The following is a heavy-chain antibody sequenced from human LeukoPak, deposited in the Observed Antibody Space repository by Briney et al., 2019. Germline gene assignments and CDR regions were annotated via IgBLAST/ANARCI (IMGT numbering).Heavy chain of an antibody. D-gene: IGHD6-6*01. V-gene: IGHV3-23*01. CDR2: IGGSGVST. CDR1: GFTFSTYA. CDR3: AKEYSSSLYYFDY. Sequence: PGGSLRLSCAASGFTFSTYAMSWVRQAPGKGLEWVSAIGGSGVSTYYADSVKGRFTISRDTSKNTLYLQMNSLRAEDTAVYYCAKEYSSSLYYFDYWGQGTLVTVSS. J-gene: IGHJ4*02.